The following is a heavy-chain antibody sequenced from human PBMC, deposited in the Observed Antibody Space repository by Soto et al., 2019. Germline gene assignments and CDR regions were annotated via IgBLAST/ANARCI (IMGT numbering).Heavy chain of an antibody. CDR3: ARADSYDKVDY. Sequence: QVQLRESGPGLVKPSETLSLTCTVSGASIIISPYYWSWIRQPPGKGLEWIGTIYYSGDNMYNPSLKSRVSISTDTSKNQISLKLTSVTAADTVMYYCARADSYDKVDYWGQGSLVAVSS. CDR1: GASIIISPYY. V-gene: IGHV4-61*01. D-gene: IGHD2-21*01. CDR2: IYYSGDN. J-gene: IGHJ4*02.